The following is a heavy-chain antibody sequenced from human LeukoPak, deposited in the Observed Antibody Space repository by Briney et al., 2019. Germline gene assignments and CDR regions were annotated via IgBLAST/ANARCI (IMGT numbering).Heavy chain of an antibody. CDR1: GYTFTNSY. D-gene: IGHD5-24*01. CDR2: INPDGGNT. V-gene: IGHV1-46*01. J-gene: IGHJ3*01. CDR3: ARIRDGYNDAYDL. Sequence: GASVKVSCKASGYTFTNSYIHWMRQAPGQVLEWMGLINPDGGNTNYAQNFQGRVTLTRDTSTSTVYMELSSLRSEDTAIYYCARIRDGYNDAYDLWGQGTVVTVPS.